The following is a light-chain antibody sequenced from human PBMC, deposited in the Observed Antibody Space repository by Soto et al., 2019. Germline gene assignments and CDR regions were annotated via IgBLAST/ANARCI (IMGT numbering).Light chain of an antibody. CDR2: EVS. CDR1: SRDVGGYNY. V-gene: IGLV2-14*01. Sequence: QSVLTQPASVSGSPGQSITISCTGTSRDVGGYNYVSWYQQHPGKAPNLKIYEVSNRSSGVFSRFSGSKSGSTASLTISGLQAEDESDGHCNSYTRSVTRLFGTGTKLTVL. CDR3: NSYTRSVTRL. J-gene: IGLJ1*01.